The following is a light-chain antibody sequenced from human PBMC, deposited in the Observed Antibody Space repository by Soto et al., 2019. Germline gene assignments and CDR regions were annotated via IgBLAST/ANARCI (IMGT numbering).Light chain of an antibody. CDR2: EAT. Sequence: QSVLTQPPSASGSPGQSVTISCTGTTSYVGGYDYVSWYQQHPGKAPKLMIYEATIRPSGVSDRFSGSKSGNTASLTVSGLQAEDEADYYCSSYTGGNPSYVFGTGTKVTVL. V-gene: IGLV2-8*01. CDR3: SSYTGGNPSYV. J-gene: IGLJ1*01. CDR1: TSYVGGYDY.